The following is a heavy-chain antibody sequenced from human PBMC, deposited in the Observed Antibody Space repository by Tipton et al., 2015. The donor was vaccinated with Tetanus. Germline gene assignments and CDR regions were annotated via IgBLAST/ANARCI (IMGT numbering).Heavy chain of an antibody. CDR2: IYPSDSDI. D-gene: IGHD3-3*01. CDR1: GYSFTSYW. CDR3: ARGGVDSRVFDF. Sequence: VQLVQSGAEVRKPGESLEISCQGSGYSFTSYWIGWVRQMYGKGLEWMGVIYPSDSDIRYSPSFQGQVRISADKSINTAYLQWGSLEASDTAMYYCARGGVDSRVFDFWGQGTRVTVSS. V-gene: IGHV5-51*01. J-gene: IGHJ4*02.